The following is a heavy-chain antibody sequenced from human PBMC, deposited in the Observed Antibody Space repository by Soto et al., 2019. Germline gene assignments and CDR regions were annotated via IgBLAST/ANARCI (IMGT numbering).Heavy chain of an antibody. CDR1: GVTVSSIY. Sequence: PGGSLRLSCAASGVTVSSIYMSWVRQAPGKGLEWVSVIYSGDSTYYADSVKGRFTVSRDDSKNTLDLQMNSLRAEDTAVYYCAKDRWLLWFGEKIGMDVWGQGTTVTVSS. V-gene: IGHV3-66*01. J-gene: IGHJ6*02. CDR3: AKDRWLLWFGEKIGMDV. D-gene: IGHD3-10*01. CDR2: IYSGDST.